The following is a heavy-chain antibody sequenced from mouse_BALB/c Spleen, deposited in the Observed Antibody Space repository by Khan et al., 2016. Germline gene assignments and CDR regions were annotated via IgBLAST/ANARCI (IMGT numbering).Heavy chain of an antibody. J-gene: IGHJ1*01. CDR2: INTYTGEP. CDR1: GYTFTNYG. D-gene: IGHD2-12*01. CDR3: ARTYNSYWYFDV. V-gene: IGHV9-1*02. Sequence: QIQLVQSGPELKKPGETVKISCKASGYTFTNYGMNWVKQAPGKGLKWMGWINTYTGEPTFAADFKGRFAFSLETSASTAYLQINNLKNEDMATXCCARTYNSYWYFDVWGAGTTVTVTS.